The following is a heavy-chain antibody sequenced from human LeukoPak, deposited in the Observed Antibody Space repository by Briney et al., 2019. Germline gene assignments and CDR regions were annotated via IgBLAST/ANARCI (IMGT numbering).Heavy chain of an antibody. CDR3: ARRPRYSGYTFDY. CDR1: GYSFTSYW. J-gene: IGHJ4*02. V-gene: IGHV5-10-1*01. Sequence: GESLKISCKGSGYSFTSYWISWVRQMPGKGLEWMGRIDPSDSYTNYSPSFQGHVTISADESISTAYLQWSSLKASDTAMYYCARRPRYSGYTFDYWGQGTLVTVSS. D-gene: IGHD5-12*01. CDR2: IDPSDSYT.